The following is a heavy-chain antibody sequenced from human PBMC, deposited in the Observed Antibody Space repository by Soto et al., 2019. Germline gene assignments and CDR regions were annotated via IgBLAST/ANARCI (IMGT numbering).Heavy chain of an antibody. CDR1: GFTFSSYW. Sequence: PGGSLRLSCAASGFTFSSYWMHWVRQAPGKGLVHVSRIRGDGGYTDHAESVKGRFTISRDNAKNTLYLQMNSLRAEDTAVYYCGRDHYGFNSTDSWGQGTLVTVSS. J-gene: IGHJ4*02. CDR2: IRGDGGYT. D-gene: IGHD4-17*01. CDR3: GRDHYGFNSTDS. V-gene: IGHV3-74*01.